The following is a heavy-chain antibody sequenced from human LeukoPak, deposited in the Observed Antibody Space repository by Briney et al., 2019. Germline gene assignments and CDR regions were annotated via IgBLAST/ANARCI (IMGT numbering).Heavy chain of an antibody. CDR1: GGSISSYY. CDR3: ARSVYDFWSGYYGY. V-gene: IGHV4-59*01. CDR2: IYNSGST. D-gene: IGHD3-3*01. Sequence: SETLSLTCTVSGGSISSYYWSWIRQPPGKGLEWIGYIYNSGSTNYNPSLKSRVTMSVDTSKNQFSLRLTSETAADTAVYYCARSVYDFWSGYYGYWGQGTLVTVSS. J-gene: IGHJ4*02.